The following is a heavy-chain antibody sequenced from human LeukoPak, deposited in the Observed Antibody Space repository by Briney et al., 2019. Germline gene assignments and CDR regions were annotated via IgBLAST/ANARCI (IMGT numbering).Heavy chain of an antibody. J-gene: IGHJ3*02. CDR1: GYTFTGYY. CDR2: INPNSGGT. Sequence: ASVKVSCKASGYTFTGYYMHWVRQAPGQGLEWMGWINPNSGGTNYAQKFQGRVTMTRDTSISTAYMELSRLRSDDTAVYYCARGGSYNYGFNAFGIWGQGTMVTVSS. CDR3: ARGGSYNYGFNAFGI. V-gene: IGHV1-2*02. D-gene: IGHD1-26*01.